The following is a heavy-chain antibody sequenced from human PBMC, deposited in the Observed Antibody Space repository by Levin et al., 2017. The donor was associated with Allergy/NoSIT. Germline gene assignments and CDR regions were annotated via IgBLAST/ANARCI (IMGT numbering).Heavy chain of an antibody. CDR1: GYTFTNYY. J-gene: IGHJ4*02. CDR3: VRVVDYDNSGYYQFDK. V-gene: IGHV1-46*01. CDR2: INPSDGST. Sequence: GESLKISCKASGYTFTNYYMHWVRQAPGQGPEWMGIINPSDGSTSYAEKFQGRVTMTRDTSTSTVYMELSSLRSEDTAVYYCVRVVDYDNSGYYQFDKWGQGTLVTVSS. D-gene: IGHD3-22*01.